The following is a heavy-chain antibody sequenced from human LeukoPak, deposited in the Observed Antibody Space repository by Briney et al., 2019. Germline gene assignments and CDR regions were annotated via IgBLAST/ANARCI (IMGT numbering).Heavy chain of an antibody. J-gene: IGHJ3*02. CDR1: GYTFTSYG. CDR3: ARDARGRYSGRRDAFDI. CDR2: ISAYNGNT. V-gene: IGHV1-18*01. Sequence: ASVKVSCKASGYTFTSYGISWVRQAPGQGLEWMGWISAYNGNTNYAQKLQGRVTMTTDTSTSTAYMELRSLRSDDTAVYYCARDARGRYSGRRDAFDIWGQGTMVTVSS. D-gene: IGHD5-12*01.